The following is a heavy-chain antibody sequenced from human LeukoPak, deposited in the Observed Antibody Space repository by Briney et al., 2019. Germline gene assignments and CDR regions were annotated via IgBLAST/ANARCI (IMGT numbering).Heavy chain of an antibody. CDR1: GFTFSTYW. D-gene: IGHD4-11*01. CDR3: TREVNDYNNYGGRYYFDY. J-gene: IGHJ4*02. CDR2: IKEDGSEK. Sequence: PGGSLRLSCAASGFTFSTYWMSWVRQAPGKGLEWVANIKEDGSEKYYVDSVKGRFTISRDNAKSSLYLQMNSLRADDTAVYFCTREVNDYNNYGGRYYFDYWGQGTLVTVSS. V-gene: IGHV3-7*01.